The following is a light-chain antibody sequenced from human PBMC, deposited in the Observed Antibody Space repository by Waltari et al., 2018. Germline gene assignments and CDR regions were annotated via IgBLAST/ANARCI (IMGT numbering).Light chain of an antibody. CDR2: DVT. CDR3: CSYAGTLWV. J-gene: IGLJ3*02. CDR1: SSDVGRYNY. V-gene: IGLV2-11*01. Sequence: QSALTQPRSVSGSPGQSVTISCTGTSSDVGRYNYVSWYQKHQGKAPKVMSYDVTQRPSGVPDRFSGSKSGNTASLTISGLQADDEADYHCCSYAGTLWVFGGGTKLTVL.